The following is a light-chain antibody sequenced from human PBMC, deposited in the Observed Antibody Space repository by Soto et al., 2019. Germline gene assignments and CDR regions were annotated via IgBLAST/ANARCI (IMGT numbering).Light chain of an antibody. CDR3: QQSYSTPRGVT. Sequence: SPGERVTQSRRASENINNYLAWYQQRPGQAPRLLIYEASSRATGVPARFIGSGSGTDFTLTISSLQPEDFATYYCQQSYSTPRGVTFGPGTKVDIK. V-gene: IGKV3-11*01. CDR2: EAS. J-gene: IGKJ3*01. CDR1: ENINNY.